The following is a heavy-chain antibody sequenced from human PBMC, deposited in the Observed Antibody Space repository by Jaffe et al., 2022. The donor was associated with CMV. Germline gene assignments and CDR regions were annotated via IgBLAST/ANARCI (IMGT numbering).Heavy chain of an antibody. D-gene: IGHD6-6*01. V-gene: IGHV2-26*01. J-gene: IGHJ6*03. CDR3: ARMRLGYSSSYSIYYYYMDV. CDR1: GFSLSNARMG. CDR2: IFSNDEK. Sequence: QVTLKESGPVLVKPTETLTLTCTVSGFSLSNARMGVSWIRQPPGKALEWLAHIFSNDEKSYSTSLKSRLTISKDTSKSQVVLTMTNMDPVDTATYYCARMRLGYSSSYSIYYYYMDVWGKGTTVTVSS.